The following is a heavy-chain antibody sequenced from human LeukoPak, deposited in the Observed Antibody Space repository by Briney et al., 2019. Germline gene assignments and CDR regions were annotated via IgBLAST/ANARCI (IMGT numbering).Heavy chain of an antibody. CDR2: ITSTSSII. CDR1: GFTYDTYG. V-gene: IGHV3-48*01. CDR3: AKDNDGSGVNWFDP. D-gene: IGHD3-10*01. J-gene: IGHJ5*02. Sequence: GGTLRLSCVASGFTYDTYGMHWVRQSPGKGLEWVSYITSTSSIISYADSVKGRFTISRDNDKNSLYLQMNSLRAEDTAVYYCAKDNDGSGVNWFDPWGQGTLVTVSS.